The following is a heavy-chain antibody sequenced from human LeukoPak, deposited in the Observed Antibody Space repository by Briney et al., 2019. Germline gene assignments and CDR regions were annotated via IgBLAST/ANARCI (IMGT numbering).Heavy chain of an antibody. CDR2: IRYDGSNK. D-gene: IGHD6-19*01. CDR3: AKDRGSSGRYAFDI. J-gene: IGHJ3*02. Sequence: GGSLRLSCAASGFTFSSYGMHWVRQAPGKGLEWVAFIRYDGSNKYYADPVKGRFTISRDNSKNTLYLQMNSLRAEDTAVYYCAKDRGSSGRYAFDIWGQGTMVTVSS. CDR1: GFTFSSYG. V-gene: IGHV3-30*02.